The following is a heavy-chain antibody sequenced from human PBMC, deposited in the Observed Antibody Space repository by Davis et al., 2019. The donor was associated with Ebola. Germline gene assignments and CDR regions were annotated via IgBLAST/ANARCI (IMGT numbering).Heavy chain of an antibody. V-gene: IGHV1-2*06. CDR3: ARSCISARCYLLYAMDV. CDR1: GYIFSTYG. D-gene: IGHD2-2*01. CDR2: INPNSGDT. J-gene: IGHJ6*03. Sequence: ASVKVSCKASGYIFSTYGMSWVRQAPGQGLEWMGQINPNSGDTSYAQRFQGRVTMTRDTSTSTAYMELSRLRSDDTAMYYCARSCISARCYLLYAMDVWGKGTTVTVSS.